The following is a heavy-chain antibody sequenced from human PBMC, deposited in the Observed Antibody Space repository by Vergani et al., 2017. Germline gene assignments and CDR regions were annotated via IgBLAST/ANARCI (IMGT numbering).Heavy chain of an antibody. CDR2: IYTSGST. Sequence: QVQLQESGPGLVKPSQTLSLTCTVSGGSISSGSYYWSWIRQPAGKGLEWIGRIYTSGSTNYNPSLKRRVTIAVDQSKNQFSLKLSSVTAADTAVYYCARASARVVPAAMYWYFDLWGRGTLVTVSS. CDR1: GGSISSGSYY. V-gene: IGHV4-61*02. D-gene: IGHD2-2*01. J-gene: IGHJ2*01. CDR3: ARASARVVPAAMYWYFDL.